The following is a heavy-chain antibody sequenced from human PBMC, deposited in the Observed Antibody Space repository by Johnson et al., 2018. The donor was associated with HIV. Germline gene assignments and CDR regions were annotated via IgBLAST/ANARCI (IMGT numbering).Heavy chain of an antibody. V-gene: IGHV3-66*01. J-gene: IGHJ3*02. CDR3: ARACRDGYTCDAFDI. CDR2: LFSGGSI. Sequence: EVQLVESGGGLVQPGGSLILSCAASGFTVSSYYMSWVRQAPGKGLEWVSVLFSGGSIYFADSLKGRFTISRDNSKNTLYLQMNSLRAEDTAVYYCARACRDGYTCDAFDIWGQGTMVTVSS. D-gene: IGHD5-24*01. CDR1: GFTVSSYY.